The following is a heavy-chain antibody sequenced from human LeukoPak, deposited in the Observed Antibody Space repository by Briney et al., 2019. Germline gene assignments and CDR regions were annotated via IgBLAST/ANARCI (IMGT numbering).Heavy chain of an antibody. D-gene: IGHD3-22*01. J-gene: IGHJ4*02. CDR1: GGSISSYY. CDR2: MHYCGST. V-gene: IGHV4-59*01. Sequence: PSETLSLTCTVSGGSISSYYWSWLRQPPGKELEGIGYMHYCGSTHYNPSLKSRVTISVDTSKNQFSLKLSSVTAADTAVYYCAREIGVVPHLDYWGQGTLVTVSS. CDR3: AREIGVVPHLDY.